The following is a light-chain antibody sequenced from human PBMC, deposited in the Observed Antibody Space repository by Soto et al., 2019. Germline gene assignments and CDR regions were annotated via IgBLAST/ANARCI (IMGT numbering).Light chain of an antibody. CDR3: QQRGT. J-gene: IGKJ4*01. V-gene: IGKV3-11*01. Sequence: EMVLTQSPGTLSVSPGDRASLPCRASQSVSNHYVAWVQQKPGKAPRLLIYDISNRATGIPARFSGSGSGTDFTLTISSLEHEDFAVYYCQQRGTFGGGTKVDI. CDR2: DIS. CDR1: QSVSNH.